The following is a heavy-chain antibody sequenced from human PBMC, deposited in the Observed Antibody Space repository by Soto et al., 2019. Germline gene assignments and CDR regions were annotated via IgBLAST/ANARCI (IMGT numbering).Heavy chain of an antibody. CDR2: ISYDGSNK. J-gene: IGHJ6*02. V-gene: IGHV3-30-3*01. D-gene: IGHD2-15*01. CDR3: ARGDCGGGSCPRSYYYGMDV. CDR1: GFTFSSYA. Sequence: QVQLVESGGGVVQPGRSLRLTCAASGFTFSSYAMHWVRQAPGKGLEWVAVISYDGSNKYYADSVKGRFTISRDNSKNTLYLQMNSLRAEDTAVYYCARGDCGGGSCPRSYYYGMDVWGQGTTVTVSS.